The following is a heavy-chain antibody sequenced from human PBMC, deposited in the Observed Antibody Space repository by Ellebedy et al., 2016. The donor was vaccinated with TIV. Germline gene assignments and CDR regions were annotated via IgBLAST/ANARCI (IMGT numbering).Heavy chain of an antibody. V-gene: IGHV3-74*01. CDR3: AAVQYWEAAFDI. Sequence: GESLKISCAASGFTFSGYWMHWVRQVPGKGLVWVSRINGDGSSTAYADSVKGRFTISIDNAKNTLYLQMNSLRAEDTAVYYCAAVQYWEAAFDIWGQGTMVTVSS. D-gene: IGHD2-8*02. CDR1: GFTFSGYW. J-gene: IGHJ3*02. CDR2: INGDGSST.